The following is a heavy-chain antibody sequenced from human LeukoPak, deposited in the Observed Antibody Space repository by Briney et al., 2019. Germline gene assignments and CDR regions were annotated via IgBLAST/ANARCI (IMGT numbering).Heavy chain of an antibody. CDR3: ARASYGSGSYYPDC. D-gene: IGHD3-10*01. CDR1: GGSISSYY. Sequence: SETLSLTCTVSGGSISSYYWSWIRQPPGKGLEWIGYIYYSGSTNYNPSLKSRVTISVDTSKNQFSLKLSSVTAADTAVYYCARASYGSGSYYPDCWGRGTLVTVSS. J-gene: IGHJ4*02. CDR2: IYYSGST. V-gene: IGHV4-59*01.